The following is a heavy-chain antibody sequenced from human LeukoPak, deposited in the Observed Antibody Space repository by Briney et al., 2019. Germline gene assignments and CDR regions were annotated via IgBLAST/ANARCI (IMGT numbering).Heavy chain of an antibody. CDR1: GFTFSSYW. Sequence: GESLRLSCAASGFTFSSYWMSWVRQAPGKGLEWVANIKQDGSEKYYVDSVKGRFTISRDNAKNSLYLQMNSLRAEDTAVYYCASPQWLATENYFDYWAREPWSPSPQ. CDR2: IKQDGSEK. CDR3: ASPQWLATENYFDY. V-gene: IGHV3-7*01. J-gene: IGHJ4*02. D-gene: IGHD6-19*01.